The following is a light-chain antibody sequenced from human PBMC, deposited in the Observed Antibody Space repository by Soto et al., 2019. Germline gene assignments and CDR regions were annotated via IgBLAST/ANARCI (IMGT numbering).Light chain of an antibody. CDR1: RPNIGSKT. Sequence: QSVLTQPTSASGTPGQRVTIPCSGNRPNIGSKTVNWYQQLPGTAPKLLIYSNNQRPSGVPDRFSGSKSGTSASLAISGLQSEDEADYYCATWDDSLNGLFGTGTKVTVL. J-gene: IGLJ1*01. CDR3: ATWDDSLNGL. CDR2: SNN. V-gene: IGLV1-44*01.